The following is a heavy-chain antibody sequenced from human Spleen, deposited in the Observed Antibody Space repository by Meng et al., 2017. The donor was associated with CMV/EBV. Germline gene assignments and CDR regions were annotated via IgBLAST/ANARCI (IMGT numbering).Heavy chain of an antibody. V-gene: IGHV3-21*01. CDR3: ASGGGYCSSTSCYRTRYYFDY. CDR1: GFTFSSYS. D-gene: IGHD2-2*02. Sequence: GESLKISSAASGFTFSSYSMNWVRQAPGKGLEWVASISSSSSYIYYADSVKGRFTISRDNAKNSLYLHMNSLRAEDTAVYYCASGGGYCSSTSCYRTRYYFDYWGQGTLVTVFS. CDR2: ISSSSSYI. J-gene: IGHJ4*02.